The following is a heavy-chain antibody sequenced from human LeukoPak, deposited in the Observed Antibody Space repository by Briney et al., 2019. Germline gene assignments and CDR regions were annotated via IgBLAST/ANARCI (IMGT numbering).Heavy chain of an antibody. CDR1: GFTFSTYS. CDR2: ISSAGTYT. J-gene: IGHJ4*02. D-gene: IGHD7-27*01. Sequence: NPGGSLRLSCAASGFTFSTYSMNWVRQAPGKGLEWVSSISSAGTYTHYADSVKGRFTISRDNAKNTLYLQMNSLRAEGTAVYYCAGLTGDAIDYWGQGNLVTVSS. CDR3: AGLTGDAIDY. V-gene: IGHV3-21*01.